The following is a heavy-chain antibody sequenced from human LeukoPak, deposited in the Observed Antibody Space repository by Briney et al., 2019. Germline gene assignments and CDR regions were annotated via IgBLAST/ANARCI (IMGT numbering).Heavy chain of an antibody. CDR1: GGSISSSKW. CDR2: IYHSGRT. CDR3: ARVFRAGGDAFDI. D-gene: IGHD6-19*01. Sequence: SSGTLSLTCAVSGGSISSSKWWSWVRQPPGKGLEWIGEIYHSGRTNYNPSLKSRITISVDKSKNQFSLKLSSVTAADTAVYYCARVFRAGGDAFDIWGQGTMVTVSS. V-gene: IGHV4-4*02. J-gene: IGHJ3*02.